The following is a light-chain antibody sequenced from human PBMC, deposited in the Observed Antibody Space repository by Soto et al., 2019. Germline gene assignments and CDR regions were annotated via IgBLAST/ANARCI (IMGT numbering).Light chain of an antibody. CDR2: AAS. J-gene: IGKJ1*01. CDR3: QHSYITPRT. Sequence: IQLTQSPSSLSASVGDRVTITCRASQGISSYLAWYQQKPGKAPNLLIYAASSLQSGVPSRFSGSGSGTDFTLTISSLQPEDFATYYCQHSYITPRTFGQGTKVDIK. CDR1: QGISSY. V-gene: IGKV1-39*01.